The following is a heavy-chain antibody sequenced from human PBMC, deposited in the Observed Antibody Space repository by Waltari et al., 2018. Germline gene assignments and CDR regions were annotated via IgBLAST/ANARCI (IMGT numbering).Heavy chain of an antibody. CDR3: ARRGPVRGIISLYGMDV. Sequence: QLQLQESGPGLVKPSETLSLTCTVSGGSITSSSYYWGWIRQPPGKGLEGIGSVYYSGSTDYNPSLKSRVTISVDASKNQFSLKLSSVTAADTAVYYCARRGPVRGIISLYGMDVWGQGTTVTVSS. CDR1: GGSITSSSYY. V-gene: IGHV4-39*01. J-gene: IGHJ6*02. D-gene: IGHD3-10*01. CDR2: VYYSGST.